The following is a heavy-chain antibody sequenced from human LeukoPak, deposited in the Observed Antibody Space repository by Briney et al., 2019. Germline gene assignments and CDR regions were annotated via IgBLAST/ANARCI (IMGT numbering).Heavy chain of an antibody. CDR3: ARVTESGYCSSTSCHYFYGMDV. CDR2: ISSSSSAI. Sequence: PGGSLRLSCAASGFTFSGYSMKWVRQAPGKGLEWISYISSSSSAIHYADSVKGRFTISRDNAKSSLYLQMNSLRAEDTAVYYCARVTESGYCSSTSCHYFYGMDVWGQGTTVTDSS. J-gene: IGHJ6*02. D-gene: IGHD2-2*01. CDR1: GFTFSGYS. V-gene: IGHV3-48*01.